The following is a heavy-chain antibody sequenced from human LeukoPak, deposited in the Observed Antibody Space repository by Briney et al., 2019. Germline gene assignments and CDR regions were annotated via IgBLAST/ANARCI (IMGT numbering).Heavy chain of an antibody. V-gene: IGHV4-59*11. J-gene: IGHJ3*02. CDR3: ARDRISINALDM. Sequence: SETLSLTCTVSGASISGHYLTWIRQPPGKGLEWIGYISHIGSTNYNPSLKSRVTISVDTSKNQFSLKLTSVTAADTAVYYCARDRISINALDMCGQGTVVTVSS. CDR2: ISHIGST. D-gene: IGHD1-14*01. CDR1: GASISGHY.